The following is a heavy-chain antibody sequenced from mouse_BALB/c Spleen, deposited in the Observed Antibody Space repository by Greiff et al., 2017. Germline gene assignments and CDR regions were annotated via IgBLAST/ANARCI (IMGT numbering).Heavy chain of an antibody. CDR2: IWAGGST. V-gene: IGHV2-9*02. D-gene: IGHD3-1*01. CDR1: GFSLTSYG. CDR3: ARDRAPYAMDY. Sequence: VKLQESGPGLVAPSQSLSITCTVSGFSLTSYGVHWVRQPPGKGLEWLGVIWAGGSTNYNSALMSRLSISKDNSKSQVFLKMNSLQTDDTAMYYCARDRAPYAMDYWGQGTSVTVSS. J-gene: IGHJ4*01.